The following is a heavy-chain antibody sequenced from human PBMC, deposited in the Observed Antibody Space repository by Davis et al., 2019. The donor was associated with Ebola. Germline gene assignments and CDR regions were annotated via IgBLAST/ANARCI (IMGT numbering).Heavy chain of an antibody. Sequence: ASVKVSCKASGYSFASYDINWVRQATGQGLEWMGWMNPNSGNTGYAQKFQGRVTMTRDTSTSTVYMELSSLRSEDTAVYYCARGGYSSSPYGMDVWGQGTTVTVSS. J-gene: IGHJ6*02. CDR1: GYSFASYD. CDR2: MNPNSGNT. D-gene: IGHD6-13*01. V-gene: IGHV1-8*01. CDR3: ARGGYSSSPYGMDV.